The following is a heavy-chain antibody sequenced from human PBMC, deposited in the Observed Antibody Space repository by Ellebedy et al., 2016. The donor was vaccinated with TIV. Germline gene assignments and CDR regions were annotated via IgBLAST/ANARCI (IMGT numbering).Heavy chain of an antibody. D-gene: IGHD3-16*01. J-gene: IGHJ5*02. V-gene: IGHV5-51*01. CDR2: IYPGDSDT. Sequence: GGSLRLSXKGSGYSFTSYWIGWVRQMPGKGLEWMGIIYPGDSDTRYSPSFQGQVTISADKSISTAYLQWSSLKASDTAMYYCARGGGLSSGWFDPWGQGTLVTVSS. CDR1: GYSFTSYW. CDR3: ARGGGLSSGWFDP.